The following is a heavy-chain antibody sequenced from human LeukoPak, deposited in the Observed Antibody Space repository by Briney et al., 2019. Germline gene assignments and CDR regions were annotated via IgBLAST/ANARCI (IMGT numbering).Heavy chain of an antibody. CDR2: INLNSGGT. D-gene: IGHD3-10*01. V-gene: IGHV1-2*02. CDR1: GYTFTGYY. J-gene: IGHJ4*02. CDR3: ARGRYYGSGSYSEFDY. Sequence: ASGKVSCKASGYTFTGYYMHWVRQAPGQGLEWMGWINLNSGGTNYAQKFQGRVTITRDTSISTAYLELSRLSSDDTAVYYCARGRYYGSGSYSEFDYWGQETLVSVSS.